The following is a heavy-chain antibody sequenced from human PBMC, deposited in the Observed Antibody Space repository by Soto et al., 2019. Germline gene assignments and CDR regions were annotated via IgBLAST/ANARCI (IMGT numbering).Heavy chain of an antibody. CDR3: ARGRDGYRYDY. CDR1: GGSIISYY. D-gene: IGHD5-12*01. V-gene: IGHV4-59*01. CDR2: IYYSGST. J-gene: IGHJ4*02. Sequence: SETLSLTCTVSGGSIISYYWSWIRQPPGKGLEWIGYIYYSGSTNYNPSLKSRVTISVDTSKNQFSLKLSSVTAADTAVYYCARGRDGYRYDYWGQGTLVTVSS.